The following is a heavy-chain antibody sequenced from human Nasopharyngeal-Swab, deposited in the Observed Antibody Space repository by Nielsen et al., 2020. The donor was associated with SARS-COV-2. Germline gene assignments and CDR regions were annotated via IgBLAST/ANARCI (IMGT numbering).Heavy chain of an antibody. J-gene: IGHJ4*02. Sequence: SVKVSCKASADTFSSYAISWVRQSPGQGLEWMGGIIPIFGTANYAQKFQGRVTITAAESTSTAYMELSSLRSEDTAVYYCARSGSGSYCRYWGQGTLVTVSS. V-gene: IGHV1-69*13. CDR1: ADTFSSYA. CDR2: IIPIFGTA. D-gene: IGHD3-10*01. CDR3: ARSGSGSYCRY.